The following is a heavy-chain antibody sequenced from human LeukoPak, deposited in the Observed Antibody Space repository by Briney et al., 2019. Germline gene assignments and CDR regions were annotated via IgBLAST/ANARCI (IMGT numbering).Heavy chain of an antibody. Sequence: GPVKVSCKASGYTFTGYYMHWVRQAPGQGLEWMGWINPNSGGTNYAQKFQGRVTMTRDTSISTAYMELSRLRSDDTAVYYCARVYGSGSPRRPTFDYWGQGTLVTVSS. CDR2: INPNSGGT. D-gene: IGHD3-10*01. CDR1: GYTFTGYY. CDR3: ARVYGSGSPRRPTFDY. J-gene: IGHJ4*02. V-gene: IGHV1-2*02.